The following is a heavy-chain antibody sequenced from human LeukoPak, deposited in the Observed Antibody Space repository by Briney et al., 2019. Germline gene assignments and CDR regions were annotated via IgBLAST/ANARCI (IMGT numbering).Heavy chain of an antibody. CDR1: GFTFSSYD. V-gene: IGHV3-13*01. CDR2: IGTAGDT. J-gene: IGHJ6*02. Sequence: PGGSLRLSCAASGFTFSSYDMHWVRQATGKGLEWVSAIGTAGDTYYPGSVKGRFTISRENAKNSLYLQMNSLRAGDTAVYYCARAMVLEYGMDVWGQGTTVTVSS. D-gene: IGHD3-10*01. CDR3: ARAMVLEYGMDV.